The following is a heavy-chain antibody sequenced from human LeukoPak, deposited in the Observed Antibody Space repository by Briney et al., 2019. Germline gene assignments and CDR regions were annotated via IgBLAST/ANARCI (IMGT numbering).Heavy chain of an antibody. J-gene: IGHJ4*02. D-gene: IGHD4-17*01. V-gene: IGHV3-30*03. Sequence: GGSLRLSCAASGFTFSNYGMHWVRQAPGKGLEWVAVISYDGSKQYYADSVKGRFTISRDNSMNTLYLLMNSLRADDTAVYYCARDRSVTTYFDYWGQGTLVTVSS. CDR3: ARDRSVTTYFDY. CDR1: GFTFSNYG. CDR2: ISYDGSKQ.